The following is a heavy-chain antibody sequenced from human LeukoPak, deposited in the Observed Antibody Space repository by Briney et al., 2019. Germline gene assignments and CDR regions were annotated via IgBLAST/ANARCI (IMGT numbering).Heavy chain of an antibody. V-gene: IGHV1-3*01. CDR1: GYTFTTYA. CDR3: ARITRYSNTWFFDY. CDR2: INADNGNT. J-gene: IGHJ4*02. D-gene: IGHD6-13*01. Sequence: ASVKVSCKASGYTFTTYAMYWVRQAPGQRLEWMGWINADNGNTKHSQKFQGRVTFTRDTSASTAYMELSRLRSEDTAVYFCARITRYSNTWFFDYWGQGTLVTVSS.